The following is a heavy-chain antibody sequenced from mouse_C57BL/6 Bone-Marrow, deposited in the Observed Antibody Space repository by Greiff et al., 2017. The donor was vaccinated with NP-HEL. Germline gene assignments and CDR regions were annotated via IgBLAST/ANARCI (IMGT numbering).Heavy chain of an antibody. Sequence: EVQRVESGGGLVQPGGSMKLSCAASGFTFSDAWMDWVRQSPEKGLEWVAEIRHKANNHATYYAESVKGRFTISRDESKSSVYLQMNSLKAEDTGIYYCTREYYFDYWGQGTTLTVSA. V-gene: IGHV6-6*01. CDR3: TREYYFDY. CDR1: GFTFSDAW. CDR2: IRHKANNHAT. J-gene: IGHJ2*01.